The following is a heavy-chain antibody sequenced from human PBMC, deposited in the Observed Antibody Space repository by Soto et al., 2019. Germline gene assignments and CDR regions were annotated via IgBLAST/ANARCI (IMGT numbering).Heavy chain of an antibody. Sequence: ASVKVSCKASRYTFTHYDINWVRQATGQGLEWMGWMNANSGTTGYAQKFQGRVAMTRNTSISTAYMGVTRLTSEDTAVYYCARGHLFSGGEKDFDYWGQGTRVTVSS. J-gene: IGHJ4*02. V-gene: IGHV1-8*01. CDR3: ARGHLFSGGEKDFDY. CDR1: RYTFTHYD. D-gene: IGHD3-10*02. CDR2: MNANSGTT.